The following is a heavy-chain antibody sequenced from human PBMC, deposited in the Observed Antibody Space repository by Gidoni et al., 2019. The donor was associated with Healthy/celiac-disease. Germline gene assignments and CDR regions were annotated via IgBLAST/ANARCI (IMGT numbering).Heavy chain of an antibody. D-gene: IGHD5-12*01. Sequence: QVQLQQWRAGLLKPSETLSLTCAVYVGSFIGYYWSWIRQPPGKGLEWIGEINHSGSTNYNPYLKSRVTISVDTSKNQFSLKLSSVTAADTAVYYCARGSLGRDGYNYGYWGQGTLVTVSS. CDR3: ARGSLGRDGYNYGY. CDR1: VGSFIGYY. V-gene: IGHV4-34*01. CDR2: INHSGST. J-gene: IGHJ4*02.